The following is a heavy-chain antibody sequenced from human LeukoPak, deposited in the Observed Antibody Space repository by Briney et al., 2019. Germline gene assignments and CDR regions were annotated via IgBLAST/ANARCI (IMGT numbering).Heavy chain of an antibody. CDR2: IYSGGST. J-gene: IGHJ4*02. V-gene: IGHV3-53*01. CDR1: GFTVSSNY. CDR3: ARSAAGMLFDY. Sequence: GGSLRLSCAASGFTVSSNYMSWVRQAPGKGLEWVSVIYSGGSTYYADSVKGRFTISRDNSKNTLYLQMNSLRAEDTAVYYCARSAAGMLFDYWGQGTLVTVSS. D-gene: IGHD6-13*01.